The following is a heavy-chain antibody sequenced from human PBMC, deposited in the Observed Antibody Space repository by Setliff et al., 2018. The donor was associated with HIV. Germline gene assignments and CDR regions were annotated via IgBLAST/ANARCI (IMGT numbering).Heavy chain of an antibody. CDR3: ARLTRITTAGH. J-gene: IGHJ4*02. V-gene: IGHV4-39*01. D-gene: IGHD6-13*01. Sequence: SETLSLTCTVSGGSISSSSYYRGWIRQPPGKGLEWIGSIYYRGSTYYNPSLKSRVTISVDTSKNQFSLKLNSVTAADTAVYYCARLTRITTAGHWGQGTQVTVSS. CDR2: IYYRGST. CDR1: GGSISSSSYY.